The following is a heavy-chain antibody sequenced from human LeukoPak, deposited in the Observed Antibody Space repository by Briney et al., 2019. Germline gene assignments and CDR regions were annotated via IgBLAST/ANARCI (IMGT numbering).Heavy chain of an antibody. D-gene: IGHD6-13*01. Sequence: GGSLRLSCAASGFTFSSYGMHWVRQAPGKGLEWVAVIWYDGSNKYYADSVKGRFTISRDNSKNTLYLLMNSLRAEDTAVYYCAKDREQQQPAWYNWFDPWGQGTLVTVSS. V-gene: IGHV3-33*06. J-gene: IGHJ5*02. CDR2: IWYDGSNK. CDR3: AKDREQQQPAWYNWFDP. CDR1: GFTFSSYG.